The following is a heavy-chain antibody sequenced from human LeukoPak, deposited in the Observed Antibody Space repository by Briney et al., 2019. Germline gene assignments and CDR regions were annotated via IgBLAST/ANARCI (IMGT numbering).Heavy chain of an antibody. CDR3: ATLRAAVVAAIYGMDV. Sequence: ASVKVSCKASGYTFTSYDFNWLRQATGQGPEWMGWMNPNSGATGYAQKFQGRVTMTRSASINTAYMELTDLRSEDTAVYYCATLRAAVVAAIYGMDVWAKGPRSPSP. V-gene: IGHV1-8*01. CDR1: GYTFTSYD. J-gene: IGHJ6*02. D-gene: IGHD2-15*01. CDR2: MNPNSGAT.